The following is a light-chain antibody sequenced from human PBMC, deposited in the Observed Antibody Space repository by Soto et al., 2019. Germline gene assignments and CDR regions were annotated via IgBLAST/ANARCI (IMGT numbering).Light chain of an antibody. J-gene: IGLJ2*01. CDR1: SSDVGAYY. CDR2: EVT. CDR3: SSYAGSNNLV. V-gene: IGLV2-8*01. Sequence: QSALTQPPSASGSPGQSVTISCTGTSSDVGAYYVSWYQQHPGKAPKVMIYEVTKRPSGVPDRFSGSKSGNTASLTVSGLQAEDEADYYSSSYAGSNNLVFGGGPSSPS.